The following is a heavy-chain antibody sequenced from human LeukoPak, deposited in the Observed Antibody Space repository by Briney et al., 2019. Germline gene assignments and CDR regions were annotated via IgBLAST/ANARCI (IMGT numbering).Heavy chain of an antibody. CDR1: GGTFSSYA. CDR3: ARILGNWNGIDY. V-gene: IGHV1-69*13. CDR2: IIPIFGTA. D-gene: IGHD1-1*01. Sequence: SVKVSCKASGGTFSSYAISWVRQARGQGLEWMGGIIPIFGTANYAQKFQGRVTITADESTSTAYMELSSLRSDDTAVYYCARILGNWNGIDYWGQGTLVTVSS. J-gene: IGHJ4*02.